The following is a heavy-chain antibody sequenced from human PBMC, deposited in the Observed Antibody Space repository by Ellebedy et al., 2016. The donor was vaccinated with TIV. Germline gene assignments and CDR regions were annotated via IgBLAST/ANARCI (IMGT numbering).Heavy chain of an antibody. CDR3: SRCSWRWLQCYAFDI. Sequence: GESLKISCAASGFTFSSYAMHWVRQAPGKGLEWVAVISYDGSNKYYAESVKGRFTISRDNSKNTLYLQMNSLRAEETAVYYCSRCSWRWLQCYAFDIWGQGTMVTVSS. D-gene: IGHD5-24*01. V-gene: IGHV3-30*01. CDR2: ISYDGSNK. J-gene: IGHJ3*02. CDR1: GFTFSSYA.